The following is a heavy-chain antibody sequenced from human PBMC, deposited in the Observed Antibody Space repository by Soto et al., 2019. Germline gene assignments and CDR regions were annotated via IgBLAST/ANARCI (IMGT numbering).Heavy chain of an antibody. CDR3: AKDRYCSDGVCSGSFDP. D-gene: IGHD2-15*01. J-gene: IGHJ5*02. V-gene: IGHV3-30*18. CDR2: ISHDGGKK. Sequence: GGSLRLSCAASGFTFSSYGMHWVRQAPGKGLEWVAVISHDGGKKYYADSVKGRFTISRDNSKNTLYLQMNSLRAEDTAVYYCAKDRYCSDGVCSGSFDPWGQGTLVTVSS. CDR1: GFTFSSYG.